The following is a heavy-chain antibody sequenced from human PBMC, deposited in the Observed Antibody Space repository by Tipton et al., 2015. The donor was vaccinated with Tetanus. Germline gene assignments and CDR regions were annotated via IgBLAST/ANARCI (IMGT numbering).Heavy chain of an antibody. V-gene: IGHV4-61*08. Sequence: TLSLTCTVSGASLRGGDYHWSWIRQPPGKGLEWLAYISGSGATNSNYYLKSRITMTRDTSRNQFSLTLTSVTAADTAVYYCARAPYYTNQRIRFDPWGQGILVTVSS. CDR3: ARAPYYTNQRIRFDP. J-gene: IGHJ5*02. D-gene: IGHD4-11*01. CDR2: ISGSGAT. CDR1: GASLRGGDYH.